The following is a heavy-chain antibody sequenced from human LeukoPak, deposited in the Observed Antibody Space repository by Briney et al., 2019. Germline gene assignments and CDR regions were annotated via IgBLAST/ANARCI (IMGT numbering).Heavy chain of an antibody. D-gene: IGHD3-22*01. J-gene: IGHJ4*02. CDR1: GGSISSSSYY. CDR2: IYYSGST. V-gene: IGHV4-39*07. CDR3: AKDDYYDSSGYDY. Sequence: SETLSLTCTVSGGSISSSSYYWGWIRQPPGKGLEWIGSIYYSGSTYYNPSLKSRVTISVDTSKNQFSLKLSSVTAADTAVYHCAKDDYYDSSGYDYWGQGTLVTVSS.